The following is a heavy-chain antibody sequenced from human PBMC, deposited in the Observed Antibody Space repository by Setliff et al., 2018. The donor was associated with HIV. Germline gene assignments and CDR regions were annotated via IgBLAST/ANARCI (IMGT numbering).Heavy chain of an antibody. CDR3: ASGPRDSATVVETPSAY. J-gene: IGHJ4*02. Sequence: SETLSLTCIVSGGSIITSDDYWGWIRQPPGKGLEWVGHIYSTGSAYYNPSLSSRVTIPVDTSKNRFSLELSSVTAADTALHYRASGPRDSATVVETPSAYWGQGTRVTVSS. V-gene: IGHV4-39*01. CDR2: IYSTGSA. CDR1: GGSIITSDDY. D-gene: IGHD3-22*01.